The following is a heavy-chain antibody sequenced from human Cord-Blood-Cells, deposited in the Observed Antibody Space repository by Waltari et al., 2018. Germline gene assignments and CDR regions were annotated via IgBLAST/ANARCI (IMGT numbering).Heavy chain of an antibody. CDR3: ARSRYCSSTSCYWYFDL. D-gene: IGHD2-2*01. CDR1: GFTFRRYS. V-gene: IGHV3-21*01. Sequence: EVQLVESGGGLVKPGGSLSLSCQASGFTFRRYSMTWVRQAPGKGLEWVSSISSSSSYIYYADSVKGRFTISRDNAKNSLYLQMNSLRAEDTAVYYCARSRYCSSTSCYWYFDLWGRGTLVTVSS. CDR2: ISSSSSYI. J-gene: IGHJ2*01.